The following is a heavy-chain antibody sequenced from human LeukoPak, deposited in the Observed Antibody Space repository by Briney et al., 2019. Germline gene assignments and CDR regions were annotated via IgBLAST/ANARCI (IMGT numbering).Heavy chain of an antibody. J-gene: IGHJ4*02. CDR2: IIPIFGTA. D-gene: IGHD1-1*01. V-gene: IGHV1-69*05. CDR1: GGTLSSYA. Sequence: SVKVSCKASGGTLSSYAISWVRQAPGQGLEWMGRIIPIFGTANYAQKFQGRVTITTDESTSTAYMELSSLRSEDTAVYYCARGPLNWNDGNYFGYWGQGTLVTVSS. CDR3: ARGPLNWNDGNYFGY.